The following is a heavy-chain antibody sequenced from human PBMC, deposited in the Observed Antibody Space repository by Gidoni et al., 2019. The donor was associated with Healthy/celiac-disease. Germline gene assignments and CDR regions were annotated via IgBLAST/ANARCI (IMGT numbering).Heavy chain of an antibody. Sequence: EVQLVQSGAEVKKPGESLKISCKGSGYSFTSYWIGWVRQMPGKGLEWMGIIYPGDSDTRYSPSFQGQVTISADKSISTAYLQWSSLKASDTAMYCCARHPYYDYVWGSYRPYYFDYWGQGTLVTVSS. J-gene: IGHJ4*02. CDR1: GYSFTSYW. V-gene: IGHV5-51*01. D-gene: IGHD3-16*02. CDR2: IYPGDSDT. CDR3: ARHPYYDYVWGSYRPYYFDY.